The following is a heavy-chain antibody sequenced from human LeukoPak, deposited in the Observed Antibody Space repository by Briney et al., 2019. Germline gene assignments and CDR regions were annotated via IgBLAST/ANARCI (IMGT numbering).Heavy chain of an antibody. CDR2: IYYSGST. D-gene: IGHD3-22*01. J-gene: IGHJ5*02. V-gene: IGHV4-39*07. Sequence: PSETLSLTCTVSGGSISSSSYYWGWIRQPPGKGLEWIGSIYYSGSTYYNPSLKSRVTISVDTSKNQFSLKLSSVTAADTAVYYCAREFNYYDSSGAILGGFDPWGQGTLVTVSS. CDR3: AREFNYYDSSGAILGGFDP. CDR1: GGSISSSSYY.